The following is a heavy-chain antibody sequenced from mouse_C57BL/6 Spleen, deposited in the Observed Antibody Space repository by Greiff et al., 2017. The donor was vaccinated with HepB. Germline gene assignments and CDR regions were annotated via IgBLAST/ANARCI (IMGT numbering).Heavy chain of an antibody. CDR3: ARELYYGNSYYFDY. CDR2: ISSGSSTI. D-gene: IGHD2-1*01. J-gene: IGHJ2*01. V-gene: IGHV5-17*01. Sequence: EVKLMESGGGLVKPGGSLKLSCAASGFTFSDYGMHWVRQAPEKGLEWVAYISSGSSTIYYADTVKGRFTISRDNAKNTLFLQMTSLRSEDTAMYYCARELYYGNSYYFDYWGQGTTLTVSS. CDR1: GFTFSDYG.